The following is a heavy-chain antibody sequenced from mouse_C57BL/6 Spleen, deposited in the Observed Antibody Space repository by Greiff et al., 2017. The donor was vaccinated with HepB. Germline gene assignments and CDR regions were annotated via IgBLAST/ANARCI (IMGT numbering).Heavy chain of an antibody. J-gene: IGHJ2*01. CDR1: GISITTGNYR. Sequence: EVKLMESGPGLVKPSQTVFLTCTVSGISITTGNYRWSWMRQFPGNKLEWIGYIYYSGTITYNPSLTSRTTITRDTPKNPFFLEMNSLTAEDTATYYCARAYDGPFDYWGQGTLSQSPQ. CDR2: IYYSGTI. V-gene: IGHV3-5*01. D-gene: IGHD2-3*01. CDR3: ARAYDGPFDY.